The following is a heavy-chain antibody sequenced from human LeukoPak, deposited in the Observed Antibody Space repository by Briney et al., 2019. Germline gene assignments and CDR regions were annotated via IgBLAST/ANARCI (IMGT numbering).Heavy chain of an antibody. Sequence: GGSLRLSCAASGFTVSSNYMSWVRQAPGKGLEWVSVIYSGGSTYYADSVKGRFTISRDNSKNTLYLQMNSLRAEDTAVYYCARDLSLRSGWYQDFDYWGQGTLVTVSS. D-gene: IGHD6-19*01. CDR3: ARDLSLRSGWYQDFDY. V-gene: IGHV3-53*01. J-gene: IGHJ4*02. CDR1: GFTVSSNY. CDR2: IYSGGST.